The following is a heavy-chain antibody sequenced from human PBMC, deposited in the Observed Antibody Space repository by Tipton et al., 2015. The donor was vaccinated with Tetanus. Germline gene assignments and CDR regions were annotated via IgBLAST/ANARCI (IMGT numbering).Heavy chain of an antibody. Sequence: SLRLSCVASGFTFSSFGMNWVRQAPGKGLEWVSYISTATSLTFYADSVKGRFTISRDNAKNSLYLQMNSLRAEDTAVYYRATTHTLRDWGQGTLVTVSS. J-gene: IGHJ4*02. CDR1: GFTFSSFG. D-gene: IGHD3-10*01. CDR3: ATTHTLRD. CDR2: ISTATSLT. V-gene: IGHV3-48*01.